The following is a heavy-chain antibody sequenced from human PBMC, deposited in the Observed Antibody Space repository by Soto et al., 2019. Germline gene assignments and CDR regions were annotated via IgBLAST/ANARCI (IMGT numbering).Heavy chain of an antibody. CDR1: GFTFSDHY. Sequence: EVQLVESGGGLVQPGGSLRLSCAASGFTFSDHYMDWVRQAPGKRLEWVGRTRNKANSYTTEYAASVKGRFTISRDDSKNSLYLQMNSLKTEDTAVYYCARVDDSSGYYYDYWGQGTLVTVSS. J-gene: IGHJ4*02. V-gene: IGHV3-72*01. CDR2: TRNKANSYTT. CDR3: ARVDDSSGYYYDY. D-gene: IGHD3-22*01.